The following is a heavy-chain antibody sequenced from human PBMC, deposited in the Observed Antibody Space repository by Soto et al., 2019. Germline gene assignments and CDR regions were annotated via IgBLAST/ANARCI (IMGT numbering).Heavy chain of an antibody. Sequence: QVQLMQSGAEVKKPGASVKVSCKASGFTFASNDINWVRQGPGQGLQWMGWMNANVDATDSPQEFQGRVSMTWNASISTAYLEPPNLKSPDTAVYYCGREVVVGGALWLDPWGQGSLVTVSS. CDR1: GFTFASND. J-gene: IGHJ5*02. V-gene: IGHV1-8*01. CDR2: MNANVDAT. D-gene: IGHD2-15*01. CDR3: GREVVVGGALWLDP.